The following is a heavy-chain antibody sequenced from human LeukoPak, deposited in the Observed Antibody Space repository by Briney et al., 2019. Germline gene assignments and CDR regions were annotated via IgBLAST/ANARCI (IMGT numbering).Heavy chain of an antibody. Sequence: GGSLRLSCAPSLFTFRIYGMHAVRQAPGKGLEWVAVISYDGSNKYYADSVKGRFTISRDNSKNTLYLQMNSLRAEDTAVYYCANARNRGVPTYYYDSSGSSYFDLWGRGTLVTVSS. CDR1: LFTFRIYG. V-gene: IGHV3-30*18. J-gene: IGHJ2*01. D-gene: IGHD3-22*01. CDR3: ANARNRGVPTYYYDSSGSSYFDL. CDR2: ISYDGSNK.